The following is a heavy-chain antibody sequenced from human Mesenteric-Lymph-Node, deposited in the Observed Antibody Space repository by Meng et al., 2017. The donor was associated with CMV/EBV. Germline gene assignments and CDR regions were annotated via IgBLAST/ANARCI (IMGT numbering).Heavy chain of an antibody. CDR1: GFTFSTYA. CDR2: ISTSSAFI. CDR3: ARAGRDMGDAFDI. D-gene: IGHD1-26*01. J-gene: IGHJ3*02. Sequence: GESLKISCAASGFTFSTYAMNWVRQAPGKGLEWVSSISTSSAFIYYADSVKGRFTISRDDAKNSLYLQMNSLRGEDTAVYYCARAGRDMGDAFDIWGQGTMVTVSS. V-gene: IGHV3-21*01.